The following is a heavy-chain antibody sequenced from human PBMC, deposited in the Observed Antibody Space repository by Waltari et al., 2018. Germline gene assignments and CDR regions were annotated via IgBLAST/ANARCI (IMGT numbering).Heavy chain of an antibody. CDR3: ARHRRLVPATY. CDR2: IYYSGST. D-gene: IGHD2-2*01. J-gene: IGHJ4*02. CDR1: GGSISSSSYF. V-gene: IGHV4-39*01. Sequence: QLQLQESGPGLVKPSETLSLTCTVSGGSISSSSYFWGWIRQPPGKGLEWIGSIYYSGSTYYNPSLKSRVTISVDTSKNQFSLKLSSVTAADTAVYYCARHRRLVPATYWGQGTLVTVSS.